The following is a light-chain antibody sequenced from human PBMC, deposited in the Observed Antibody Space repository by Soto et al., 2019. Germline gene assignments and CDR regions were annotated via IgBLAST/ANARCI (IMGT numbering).Light chain of an antibody. Sequence: VLPQPPSVSGAPGQRVTISCTGSSSNIGAGYDVHWYQQLPGTAPKLLIYGNSNRPSGVPDRFSGSKSGTSASLAITGLQAEDEADYYCQSYDSSAWVFGGGTKVTVL. CDR1: SSNIGAGYD. J-gene: IGLJ3*02. CDR3: QSYDSSAWV. CDR2: GNS. V-gene: IGLV1-40*01.